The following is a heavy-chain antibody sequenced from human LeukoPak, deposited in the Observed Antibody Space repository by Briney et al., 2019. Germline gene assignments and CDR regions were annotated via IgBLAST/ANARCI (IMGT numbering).Heavy chain of an antibody. CDR1: GFTFSSYA. Sequence: PGGSLRLSCAASGFTFSSYAMHWVRQAPGKGLEWVAVISYDGSNKYYADSVKGRFTISRDNSKNTLYLQMNSLRAEDTAVYYCAKGGWYPDFWGQGSLVTVSS. D-gene: IGHD6-19*01. CDR2: ISYDGSNK. J-gene: IGHJ4*02. CDR3: AKGGWYPDF. V-gene: IGHV3-30*04.